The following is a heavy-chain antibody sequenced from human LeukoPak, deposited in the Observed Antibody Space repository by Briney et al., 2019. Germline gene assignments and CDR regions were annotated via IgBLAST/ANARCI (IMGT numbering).Heavy chain of an antibody. J-gene: IGHJ4*02. D-gene: IGHD3-22*01. CDR2: IIPIFGTA. Sequence: GASVKVSCKASGCTFSSYAISWVRQAPGQGLEWMGGIIPIFGTANYAQKFQGRVTITTDESTSTAYMELSSLRSEDTAVYYCARDRLRYYDSSGEIDYWGQGTLVTVSS. CDR3: ARDRLRYYDSSGEIDY. V-gene: IGHV1-69*05. CDR1: GCTFSSYA.